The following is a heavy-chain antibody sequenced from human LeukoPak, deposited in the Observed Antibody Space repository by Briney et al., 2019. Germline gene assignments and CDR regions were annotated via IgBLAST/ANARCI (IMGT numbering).Heavy chain of an antibody. CDR1: GFTFSNYG. J-gene: IGHJ4*02. CDR3: AKAYEYCTTTSCSHEEFDY. V-gene: IGHV3-30*18. Sequence: AGGSLRLSCAASGFTFSNYGMHWVRQAPGKGLEWAAVISYDGSNKYYADSVKGRFAISRDNSKNTLYLQMNSLRAEDTAVYYCAKAYEYCTTTSCSHEEFDYWGQGTLVTVSS. D-gene: IGHD2-2*01. CDR2: ISYDGSNK.